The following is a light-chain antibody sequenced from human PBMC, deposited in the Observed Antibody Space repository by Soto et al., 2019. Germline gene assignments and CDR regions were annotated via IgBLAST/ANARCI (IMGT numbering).Light chain of an antibody. CDR3: QQANSFPIT. CDR1: QGIGND. Sequence: DIQMPPSPSSLSASVGDRVTITCRASQGIGNDLGWYQQKPGKAPKRLMYAESSLQSGVPSRFSGSGSGTDFTLTISSLQPEEVATYYCQQANSFPITFGQGTRLEIK. J-gene: IGKJ5*01. V-gene: IGKV1-17*01. CDR2: AES.